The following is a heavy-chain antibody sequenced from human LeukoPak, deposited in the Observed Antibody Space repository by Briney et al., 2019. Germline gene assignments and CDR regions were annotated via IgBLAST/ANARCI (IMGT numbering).Heavy chain of an antibody. CDR2: IYTGGST. CDR3: ARGGVLVDTAMVLIY. CDR1: GGSISSGSYY. Sequence: SQTLSLTCTVSGGSISSGSYYWSWIRQPAGKGLEWIGRIYTGGSTNYNPSLKSRVTISVDTSKNQFSLKLSSVTAADTAVYYCARGGVLVDTAMVLIYWGQGTLVTVSS. V-gene: IGHV4-61*02. D-gene: IGHD5-18*01. J-gene: IGHJ4*02.